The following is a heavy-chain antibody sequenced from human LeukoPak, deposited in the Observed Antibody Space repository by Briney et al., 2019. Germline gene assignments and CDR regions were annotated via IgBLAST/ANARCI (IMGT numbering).Heavy chain of an antibody. CDR3: ARGGFRAAAGTALWY. D-gene: IGHD6-13*01. V-gene: IGHV4-34*01. Sequence: PSETLSLTCAVYGGSFSGYCWSWIRQPPGKGLEWIGEINHSGSTNYDPSLKSRVTISVDTSKNQFSLKLNSVTAADTAGYYCARGGFRAAAGTALWYWGQGTLVTVSS. CDR1: GGSFSGYC. J-gene: IGHJ4*02. CDR2: INHSGST.